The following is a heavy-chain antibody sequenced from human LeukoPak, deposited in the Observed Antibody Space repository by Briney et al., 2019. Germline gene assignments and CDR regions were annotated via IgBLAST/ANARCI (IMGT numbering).Heavy chain of an antibody. J-gene: IGHJ4*02. CDR2: IYHSGST. CDR1: GYSISSGYY. Sequence: PPETLSLTCAVSGYSISSGYYWGWIRQPPGKGLEWIGSIYHSGSTYYNPSLKSRVTISVDTSKNQFSLKLSSVTAADTAVYYCARGPPSGDYYFDYWGQGTLVTVSS. CDR3: ARGPPSGDYYFDY. D-gene: IGHD3-10*01. V-gene: IGHV4-38-2*01.